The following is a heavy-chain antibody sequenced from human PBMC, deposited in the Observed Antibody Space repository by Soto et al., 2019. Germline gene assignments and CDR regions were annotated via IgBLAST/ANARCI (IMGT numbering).Heavy chain of an antibody. D-gene: IGHD3-3*02. Sequence: TLSLTCSVSGAALNSGNYYWSWIRQVPGKGLEWIGHIYVTGAVDYNPSLRDRITISQDTSERQFSLNLRLVTAADTAVYYCATIRIDTNNYKWLDTWGQGTLVTVSS. CDR2: IYVTGAV. CDR3: ATIRIDTNNYKWLDT. CDR1: GAALNSGNYY. V-gene: IGHV4-31*03. J-gene: IGHJ5*02.